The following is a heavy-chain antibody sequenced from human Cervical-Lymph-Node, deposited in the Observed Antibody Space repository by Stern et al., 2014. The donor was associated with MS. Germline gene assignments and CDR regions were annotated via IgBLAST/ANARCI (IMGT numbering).Heavy chain of an antibody. Sequence: DEQLVESGAGLVQPGGSLRLSRAASGFTFSSYAMSWVRQAPGKVLEWVSALSGSGGSTYYADSVKGRFTISRDNSKNTLYLQMNSLRAEDTAVYYCAREERYGIAAATVQRGVDYWGQGTLVTVSS. CDR2: LSGSGGST. CDR1: GFTFSSYA. D-gene: IGHD6-13*01. J-gene: IGHJ4*02. V-gene: IGHV3-23*04. CDR3: AREERYGIAAATVQRGVDY.